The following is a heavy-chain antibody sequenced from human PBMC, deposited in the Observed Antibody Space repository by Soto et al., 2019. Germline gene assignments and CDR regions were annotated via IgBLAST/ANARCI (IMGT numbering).Heavy chain of an antibody. Sequence: PGGSLRLSCAASGFTFSSYSMNWVRQAPGKGLEWVSSISSSSSYIYYADSVKGRFTISRDNAKNSLYLQMNSLRAEDTAVYYCARTTYYYDSSGYYVDAFDIWGQGTMVTVSS. CDR3: ARTTYYYDSSGYYVDAFDI. CDR2: ISSSSSYI. D-gene: IGHD3-22*01. V-gene: IGHV3-21*01. CDR1: GFTFSSYS. J-gene: IGHJ3*02.